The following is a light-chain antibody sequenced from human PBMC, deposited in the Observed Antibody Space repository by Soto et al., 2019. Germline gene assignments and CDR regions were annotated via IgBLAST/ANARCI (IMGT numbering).Light chain of an antibody. V-gene: IGKV3D-20*02. CDR3: QQRSNWPL. Sequence: EIALTQSPGTLSLSPGERATLSFGASQSVTSNYLAWYQQKPGQAPRLLIYDASNRATGIPARFSGSGSGTDFTPTISSLEPENFAVYYCQQRSNWPLFGQGTRLEIK. J-gene: IGKJ5*01. CDR2: DAS. CDR1: QSVTSNY.